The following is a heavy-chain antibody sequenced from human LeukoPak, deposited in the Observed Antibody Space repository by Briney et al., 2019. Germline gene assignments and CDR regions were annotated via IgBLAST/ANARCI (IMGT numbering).Heavy chain of an antibody. CDR3: ARDFYVGSGSYYIGY. CDR1: GFTFSSYG. Sequence: GGSLRLSCAASGFTFSSYGMHWVRQAPGKGLEWVAVIWYDGTNKYYADSVKGRFTISRDNSKNTLYLQMNSLRAEDTAVYFCARDFYVGSGSYYIGYWGQGTLVTVSS. CDR2: IWYDGTNK. J-gene: IGHJ4*02. V-gene: IGHV3-33*01. D-gene: IGHD3-10*01.